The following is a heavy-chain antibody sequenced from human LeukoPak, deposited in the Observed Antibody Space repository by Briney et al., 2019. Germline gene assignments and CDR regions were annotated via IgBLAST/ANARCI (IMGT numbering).Heavy chain of an antibody. J-gene: IGHJ6*03. CDR2: IYYSGST. V-gene: IGHV4-30-4*07. Sequence: SETQSLTCAVSGGSISSGGYSWSWIRQPPGKGLEWIGYIYYSGSTYYNPSLKSRVTISVDTSKNQFSLKLSSVTAADTAVYYCARGKNTYYYYMDVWGKGTTVTVSS. CDR1: GGSISSGGYS. CDR3: ARGKNTYYYYMDV.